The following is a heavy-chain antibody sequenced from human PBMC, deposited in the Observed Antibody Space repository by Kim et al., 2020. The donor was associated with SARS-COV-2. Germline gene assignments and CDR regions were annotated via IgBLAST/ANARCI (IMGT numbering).Heavy chain of an antibody. CDR1: GFTFSNYD. D-gene: IGHD3-10*01. CDR3: AKGPHYGSDIDDW. J-gene: IGHJ4*02. CDR2: IQFDGSRK. V-gene: IGHV3-30*02. Sequence: GGSLRLSCAASGFTFSNYDMHWVRQAPGKGLEWVAVIQFDGSRKYYADFVKGRFTISRDNSKNTVDLQMNSLTAEDTAVYYCAKGPHYGSDIDDWWGQGTLVIVSS.